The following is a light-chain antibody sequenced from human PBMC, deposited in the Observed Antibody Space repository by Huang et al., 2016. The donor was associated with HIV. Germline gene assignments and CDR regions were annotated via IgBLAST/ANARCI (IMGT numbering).Light chain of an antibody. Sequence: IQLTQSPSSLSASVGDRVIITCRASQGISSFLAWYQQKPGKSPKLRIYAASPLQAGVPSRFSGSGSGTEFTLTINSLQPEDLATYSCQHVHSYPYTFGQGTKLEIK. CDR2: AAS. J-gene: IGKJ2*01. V-gene: IGKV1-9*01. CDR1: QGISSF. CDR3: QHVHSYPYT.